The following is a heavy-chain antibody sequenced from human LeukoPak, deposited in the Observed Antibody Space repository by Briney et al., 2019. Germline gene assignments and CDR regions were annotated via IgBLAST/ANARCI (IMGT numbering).Heavy chain of an antibody. D-gene: IGHD2-2*01. V-gene: IGHV1-2*02. CDR2: INPNSGGT. CDR1: GYTFTGCY. CDR3: ARSAVRVPAAIWDFDY. Sequence: GASVKVSCKASGYTFTGCYMHWVRQAPGQGLEWMGWINPNSGGTNYAQKFQGRVTMTRDTSISTAYMELSRLRSDDTAVYYCARSAVRVPAAIWDFDYWGQGTLVTVSS. J-gene: IGHJ4*02.